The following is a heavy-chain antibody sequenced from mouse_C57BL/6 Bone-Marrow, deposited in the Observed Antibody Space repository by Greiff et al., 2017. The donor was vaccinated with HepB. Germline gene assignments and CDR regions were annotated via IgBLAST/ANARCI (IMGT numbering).Heavy chain of an antibody. CDR3: ARPSTVVEDWYFDV. V-gene: IGHV1-4*01. CDR1: GYTFTSYT. Sequence: QVQLQQSGAELARPGASVKMSCKASGYTFTSYTMHWVKQRPGQGLEWIGYINPSSGYTTYNQKFKDKATLTADKSSSTAYMQLSSLTSEDSAVYYCARPSTVVEDWYFDVWGRGTTVTVSA. J-gene: IGHJ1*03. D-gene: IGHD1-1*01. CDR2: INPSSGYT.